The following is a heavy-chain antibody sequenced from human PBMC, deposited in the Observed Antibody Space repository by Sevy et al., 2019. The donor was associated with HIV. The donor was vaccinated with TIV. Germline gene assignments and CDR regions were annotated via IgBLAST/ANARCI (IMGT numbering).Heavy chain of an antibody. Sequence: VKVSCKASGRTFSSYAFSWVRQAPGQGLEWMGGIIPMFATANYVQKFQGRVTITADESTSTAYMELSSLRSEDTAIYYCARSMSWYASFDYWGQGTLVTVSS. D-gene: IGHD6-13*01. CDR2: IIPMFATA. CDR3: ARSMSWYASFDY. CDR1: GRTFSSYA. J-gene: IGHJ4*02. V-gene: IGHV1-69*01.